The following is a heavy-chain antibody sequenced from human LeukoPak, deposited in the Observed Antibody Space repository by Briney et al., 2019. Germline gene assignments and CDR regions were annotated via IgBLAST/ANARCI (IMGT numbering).Heavy chain of an antibody. CDR2: ISGSGGST. V-gene: IGHV3-23*01. CDR1: GFTFSSYA. D-gene: IGHD3-10*01. Sequence: GGSLRLSCAASGFTFSSYAMNWVRQTPGKGLKWVSAISGSGGSTYYADSVKGRLTISRDNSKNTLYLQMNSLRAEDTAVYYCAKTIRGTMVRGVIFDYWGQGTLVTVSS. J-gene: IGHJ4*02. CDR3: AKTIRGTMVRGVIFDY.